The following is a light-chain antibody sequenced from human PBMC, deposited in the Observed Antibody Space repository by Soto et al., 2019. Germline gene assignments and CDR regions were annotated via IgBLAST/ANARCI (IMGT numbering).Light chain of an antibody. CDR2: RAS. Sequence: EIVMTQSPATLSVSPGERATLSCRASQSISINLAWYQQKPGRTPRLLIYRASTRAPGVPARFSGSGSGTDFTLTISSLQSEDFAVYYCQRYNNWPPINFGGGTKVEL. CDR3: QRYNNWPPIN. V-gene: IGKV3-15*01. CDR1: QSISIN. J-gene: IGKJ4*01.